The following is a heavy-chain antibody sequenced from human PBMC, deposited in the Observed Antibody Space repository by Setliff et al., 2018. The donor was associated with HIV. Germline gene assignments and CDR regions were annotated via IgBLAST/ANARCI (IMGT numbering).Heavy chain of an antibody. Sequence: LSLTCTVSGGSISSHYWSWIRQPPGKGLEWIGYIYSTGSTNYNPSLKSRVTISVDTSKNLFSLKLSSVTAADTAVYYCARVQWDLLYVPDAFDIWGQGIMVTVSS. CDR2: IYSTGST. CDR3: ARVQWDLLYVPDAFDI. CDR1: GGSISSHY. J-gene: IGHJ3*02. D-gene: IGHD1-26*01. V-gene: IGHV4-59*11.